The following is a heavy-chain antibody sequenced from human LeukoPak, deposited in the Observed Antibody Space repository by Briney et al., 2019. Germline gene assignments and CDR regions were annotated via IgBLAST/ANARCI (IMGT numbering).Heavy chain of an antibody. D-gene: IGHD1-26*01. CDR3: ARHFPSSGSRYHFDF. V-gene: IGHV5-51*01. CDR1: GYSFTTYW. CDR2: IYPGVSTT. Sequence: GESLKISCKGSGYSFTTYWIGWVRQMPGKGLEWMGIIYPGVSTTRYSPSFQGQVTISADKSISTAYLQWTSLKASDTAMYYCARHFPSSGSRYHFDFWGQGTLVTVSS. J-gene: IGHJ4*02.